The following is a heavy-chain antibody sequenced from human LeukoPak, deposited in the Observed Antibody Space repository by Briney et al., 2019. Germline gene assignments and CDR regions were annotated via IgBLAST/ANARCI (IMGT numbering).Heavy chain of an antibody. CDR3: ARGYIVATIRNYYYGMDV. Sequence: SETLSLTCTVSGGSISSYYWSWIRQPPGKGLEWIGYIYYSGSTNYNPSLKSRVTISVDTSKNQFSLKLSSVTAADTAVYYCARGYIVATIRNYYYGMDVWGQGTTVSVSS. CDR1: GGSISSYY. J-gene: IGHJ6*02. CDR2: IYYSGST. D-gene: IGHD5-12*01. V-gene: IGHV4-59*01.